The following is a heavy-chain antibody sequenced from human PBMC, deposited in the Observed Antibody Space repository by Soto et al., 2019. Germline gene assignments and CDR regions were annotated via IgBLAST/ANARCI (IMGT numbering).Heavy chain of an antibody. CDR3: AKDRYYGSGSYLDY. CDR1: GFTFSSYG. D-gene: IGHD3-10*01. J-gene: IGHJ4*02. V-gene: IGHV3-30*18. Sequence: QPGGSLRLSCAASGFTFSSYGMHWVRQAPGKGLEWVAVISYDGSNKYYADSVEGRFTISRDNSKNTLYLQMNSLRAEDTAVYYCAKDRYYGSGSYLDYWGQGTLVTVSS. CDR2: ISYDGSNK.